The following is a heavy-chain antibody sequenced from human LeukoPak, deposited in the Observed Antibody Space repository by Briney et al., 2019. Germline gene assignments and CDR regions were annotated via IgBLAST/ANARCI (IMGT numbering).Heavy chain of an antibody. CDR2: INHSGST. J-gene: IGHJ6*02. CDR3: ARERIRYFAWAYYGMDV. D-gene: IGHD3-9*01. V-gene: IGHV4-34*01. Sequence: PSETLSLTCAVYGGSFSGYYWSWIRQPPGKGLEWIGEINHSGSTNYNPSLKSRVTISVDTSKNQFSLKLSSVTAADTAVYYCARERIRYFAWAYYGMDVWGQGTTVTVSS. CDR1: GGSFSGYY.